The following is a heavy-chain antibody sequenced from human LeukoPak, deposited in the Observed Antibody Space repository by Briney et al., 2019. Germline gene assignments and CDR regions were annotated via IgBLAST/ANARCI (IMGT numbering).Heavy chain of an antibody. Sequence: GGSLRLSCAASGFTFSSYGMSWVRQAPGKGLEWVSAISGSGGSTYYADSVKGRFTISRDNSKNMLYLQMNSLRADDTAVYFCAKGSEGFFPNWFDPWGQGNLVTVSS. CDR1: GFTFSSYG. J-gene: IGHJ5*02. CDR3: AKGSEGFFPNWFDP. V-gene: IGHV3-23*01. D-gene: IGHD3-10*01. CDR2: ISGSGGST.